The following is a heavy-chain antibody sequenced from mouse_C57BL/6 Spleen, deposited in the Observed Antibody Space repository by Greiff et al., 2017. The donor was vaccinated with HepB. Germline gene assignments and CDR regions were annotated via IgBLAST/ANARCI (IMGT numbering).Heavy chain of an antibody. Sequence: QVQLQQPGAELVMPGASVKLSCKASGYTFTSYWMHWVKQRPGQGLEWIGEIDPSDSYTNYNQKFKGKSTLTVDKSSSTAYMQLSSLTSEDSAVYYCARLEPYSNYRVYAMDYWGQGTSVTVSS. D-gene: IGHD2-5*01. V-gene: IGHV1-69*01. CDR2: IDPSDSYT. J-gene: IGHJ4*01. CDR1: GYTFTSYW. CDR3: ARLEPYSNYRVYAMDY.